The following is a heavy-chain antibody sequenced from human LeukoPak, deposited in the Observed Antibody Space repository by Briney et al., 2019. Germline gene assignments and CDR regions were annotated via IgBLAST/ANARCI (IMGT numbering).Heavy chain of an antibody. CDR2: ISSSGSTI. D-gene: IGHD1-14*01. J-gene: IGHJ4*02. V-gene: IGHV3-48*03. CDR1: GFTFSSYE. Sequence: GGSLRLSCAASGFTFSSYEMNWVRQAPGKGLEWVSYISSSGSTIYYADSVKGRFTISRDNAKNSLYLQMNSLRAEDTAVYYCAREGGITNHFDYWGQGTLVTVSS. CDR3: AREGGITNHFDY.